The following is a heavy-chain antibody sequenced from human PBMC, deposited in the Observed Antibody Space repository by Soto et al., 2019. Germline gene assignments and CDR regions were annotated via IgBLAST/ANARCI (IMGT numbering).Heavy chain of an antibody. CDR2: INPNSGGT. CDR1: GYTFTGYY. D-gene: IGHD3-22*01. V-gene: IGHV1-2*02. J-gene: IGHJ4*02. Sequence: ASVKLSCKASGYTFTGYYMHWVRQAPGQGLEWMGWINPNSGGTNYAQKFQGRVTMTRDTSISTAYMELSRLRSDDTAVYYCARVVRRGYYDSSGYYFIDYWGQGTLVTVSS. CDR3: ARVVRRGYYDSSGYYFIDY.